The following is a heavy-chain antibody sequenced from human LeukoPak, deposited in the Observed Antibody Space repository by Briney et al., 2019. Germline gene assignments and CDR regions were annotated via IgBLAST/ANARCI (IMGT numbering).Heavy chain of an antibody. CDR3: AREVAAGLFDY. CDR2: ISSSSSYI. CDR1: GFTFRSYS. D-gene: IGHD6-13*01. Sequence: GGSLRLSCAASGFTFRSYSMNWVRQAPGKGLEWVSSISSSSSYIYYADSVKGRFTISRDNAKNSLYLQMNSLRAEDTAVYYCAREVAAGLFDYWGQGTLVTVSS. V-gene: IGHV3-21*01. J-gene: IGHJ4*02.